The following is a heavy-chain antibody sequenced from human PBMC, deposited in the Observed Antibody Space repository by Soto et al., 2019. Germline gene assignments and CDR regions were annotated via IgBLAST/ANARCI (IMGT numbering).Heavy chain of an antibody. D-gene: IGHD6-19*01. CDR1: GASISSYF. CDR3: AREAGPDRWFDP. J-gene: IGHJ5*02. V-gene: IGHV4-4*07. CDR2: ISTSGTT. Sequence: SETLSLTTTVSGASISSYFWTWIRQPAGKGLDWIGRISTSGTTNYNPSLKSRVTMSVDTSKNHFSLNLSSVTAADTAVYYCAREAGPDRWFDPWGQGTLVTVSS.